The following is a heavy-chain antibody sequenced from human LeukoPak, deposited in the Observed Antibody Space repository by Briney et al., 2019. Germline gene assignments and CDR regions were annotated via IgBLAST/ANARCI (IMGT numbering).Heavy chain of an antibody. D-gene: IGHD3-10*02. J-gene: IGHJ6*03. CDR3: ATLVFGYSMDV. CDR1: GFTFSSHD. V-gene: IGHV3-33*05. CDR2: ISYDGGKK. Sequence: GGSLRLSCAASGFTFSSHDMHWVRQAPGKGLEWVAIISYDGGKKDYADSVKGRFTISRDNAKNSLYLQMNSLRAEDTAVYYCATLVFGYSMDVWGKGTTVTVSS.